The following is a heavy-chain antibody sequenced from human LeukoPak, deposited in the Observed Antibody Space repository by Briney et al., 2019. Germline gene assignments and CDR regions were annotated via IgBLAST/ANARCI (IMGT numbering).Heavy chain of an antibody. Sequence: ASVRVSCKTSGYTFTNYDIYWVRQAPGQGLECMGWISGYTGDTKYAQILQGRVTITRNTSISTAYMELSSLRSEDTAVYYCARSYSNYYYYYYMDVWGKGTTVTVSS. CDR1: GYTFTNYD. J-gene: IGHJ6*03. V-gene: IGHV1-8*03. D-gene: IGHD4-11*01. CDR3: ARSYSNYYYYYYMDV. CDR2: ISGYTGDT.